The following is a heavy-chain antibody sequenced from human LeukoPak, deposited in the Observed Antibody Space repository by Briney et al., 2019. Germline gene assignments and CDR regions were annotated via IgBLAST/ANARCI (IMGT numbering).Heavy chain of an antibody. Sequence: QPGGSLSLSCAASGFTVSSNYMSWVRPAPGKGLEWVSVIYSGGSTYYADSVKGRFTISRDNSKNTLYLQMNSLRAEDTAVYYCARYSGGNFDYWGQGTLVTVSS. D-gene: IGHD2-15*01. CDR1: GFTVSSNY. J-gene: IGHJ4*02. CDR2: IYSGGST. V-gene: IGHV3-53*01. CDR3: ARYSGGNFDY.